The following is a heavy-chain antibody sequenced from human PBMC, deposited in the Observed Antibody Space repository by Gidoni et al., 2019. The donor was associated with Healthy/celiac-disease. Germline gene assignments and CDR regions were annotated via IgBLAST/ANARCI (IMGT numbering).Heavy chain of an antibody. CDR3: ARVRLRGYSYGSADY. V-gene: IGHV4-30-2*01. Sequence: TYYNPSLKSRVTISVDRSKNQFSLKLSSVTAADTAVYYCARVRLRGYSYGSADYWGQGTLVTVSS. CDR2: T. J-gene: IGHJ4*02. D-gene: IGHD5-18*01.